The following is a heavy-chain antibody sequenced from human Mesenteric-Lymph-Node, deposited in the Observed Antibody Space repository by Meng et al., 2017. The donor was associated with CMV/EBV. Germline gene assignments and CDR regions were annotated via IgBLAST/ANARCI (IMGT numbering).Heavy chain of an antibody. CDR2: ISNSGGST. CDR1: GFTFSSYA. CDR3: AKARLSVYYNMDV. Sequence: GESLKISCAASGFTFSSYAMSWVRQAPGKGLEWVSSISNSGGSTHYADSVKGRFTISRDNSRNTVYLQMNSLRAEDTAIYYCAKARLSVYYNMDVWGQGTTVTVSS. D-gene: IGHD2/OR15-2a*01. J-gene: IGHJ6*02. V-gene: IGHV3-23*01.